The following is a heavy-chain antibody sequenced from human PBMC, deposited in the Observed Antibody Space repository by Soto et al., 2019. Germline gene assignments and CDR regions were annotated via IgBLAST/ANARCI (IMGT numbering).Heavy chain of an antibody. Sequence: SWTXSLSCALCGVSFIGYYLIWIRHPPGKGLEWIGEINHSGSTNYNPSLKSRVTISVDTSKNQFSLKLSSVTAADTAVYYCERRGAHSGWVTYGMDVWGQGTTVTVSS. J-gene: IGHJ6*02. CDR3: ERRGAHSGWVTYGMDV. CDR2: INHSGST. CDR1: GVSFIGYY. D-gene: IGHD6-19*01. V-gene: IGHV4-34*01.